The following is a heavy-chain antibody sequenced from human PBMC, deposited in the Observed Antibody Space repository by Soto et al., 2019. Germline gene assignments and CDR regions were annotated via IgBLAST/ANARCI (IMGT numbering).Heavy chain of an antibody. J-gene: IGHJ4*02. CDR2: INGGTDNI. CDR3: ARGRVAAAGRLSTFDY. Sequence: RASVKVSCKASGYTFTTYTLHWVRQAPGQSPEWMGWINGGTDNIRLSQKFQRRVNLTKDTSATTVYMELTSLTSEDTAVYYCARGRVAAAGRLSTFDYWGQGSLVTVSS. CDR1: GYTFTTYT. V-gene: IGHV1-3*01. D-gene: IGHD6-13*01.